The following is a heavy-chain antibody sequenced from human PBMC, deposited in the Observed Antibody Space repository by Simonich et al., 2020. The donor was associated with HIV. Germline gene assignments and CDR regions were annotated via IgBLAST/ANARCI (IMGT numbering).Heavy chain of an antibody. CDR2: IFYSGST. D-gene: IGHD5-12*01. Sequence: QVQLQESGPGLVKPSETLSLTCAVSGYSISSGYYWGWIRQPPGKGLEWIGSIFYSGSTYYHPSLKSRVTISVDTSKNQFSLKLSSVTAADTAVYYCARHESGYDSPNDYWGQGTLVTVSS. V-gene: IGHV4-38-2*01. CDR3: ARHESGYDSPNDY. CDR1: GYSISSGYY. J-gene: IGHJ4*02.